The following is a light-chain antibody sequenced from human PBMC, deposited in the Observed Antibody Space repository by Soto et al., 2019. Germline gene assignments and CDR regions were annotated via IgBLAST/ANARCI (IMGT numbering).Light chain of an antibody. V-gene: IGKV2-24*01. Sequence: DIVMTQTPLSSPVTLGQPASISCRSSRSLVSSNGNTYLGWLQQRPGQPPRLLIYKISERFSGVPDRFSGSGAGTDFTLKISRVEAEDGGVYYCMQATEFPITFGQGTRLELK. CDR2: KIS. CDR3: MQATEFPIT. CDR1: RSLVSSNGNTY. J-gene: IGKJ5*01.